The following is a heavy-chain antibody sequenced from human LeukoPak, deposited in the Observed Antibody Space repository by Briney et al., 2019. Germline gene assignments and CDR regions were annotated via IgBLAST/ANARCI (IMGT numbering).Heavy chain of an antibody. Sequence: GGSLRLSCAASGFTFSSYWMSWVRQAPGKGLEWVANIKQDGSEKYYVDSVKGRFTISRDNAKSSLYLQMNSLRAEDTAVYYCARVRGSYCLDYWGQGTLVTVSS. D-gene: IGHD3-16*01. CDR1: GFTFSSYW. J-gene: IGHJ4*02. CDR3: ARVRGSYCLDY. CDR2: IKQDGSEK. V-gene: IGHV3-7*01.